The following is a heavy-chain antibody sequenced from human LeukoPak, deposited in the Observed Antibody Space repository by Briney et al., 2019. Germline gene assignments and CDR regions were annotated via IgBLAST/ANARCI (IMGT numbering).Heavy chain of an antibody. D-gene: IGHD6-19*01. CDR3: AKDRYGSGWYRYFDY. CDR1: GFNFRSYW. CDR2: TKPDGKEE. J-gene: IGHJ4*02. Sequence: GGSLRLSCAASGFNFRSYWMSWVRQAPGKGLEWVANTKPDGKEEYYVDSVKGRFTISRDYATNSVHLQMNSLRAEDTAVYYCAKDRYGSGWYRYFDYWGQGTLVTVSS. V-gene: IGHV3-7*03.